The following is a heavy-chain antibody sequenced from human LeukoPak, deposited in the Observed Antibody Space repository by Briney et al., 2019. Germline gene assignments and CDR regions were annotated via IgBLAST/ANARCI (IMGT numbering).Heavy chain of an antibody. V-gene: IGHV3-23*01. Sequence: GGSLRLSCAASGFTFRNFGMSWVRQAPGKGLEWVSSFSGSGSSTYYADSVKGRFSVSRDNSKNTLFLQMNTLSAEDTAVYYCARLVGITYFDYWGQGTLVTVSS. D-gene: IGHD3-9*01. CDR3: ARLVGITYFDY. CDR1: GFTFRNFG. J-gene: IGHJ4*02. CDR2: FSGSGSST.